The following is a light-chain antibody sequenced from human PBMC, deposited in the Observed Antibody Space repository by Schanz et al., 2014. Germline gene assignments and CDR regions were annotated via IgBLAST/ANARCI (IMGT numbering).Light chain of an antibody. V-gene: IGKV3-20*01. CDR2: GAS. J-gene: IGKJ3*01. Sequence: EVVMTQSPATLSVSPGERATLSCRASQSVASNLAWYQQKPGQAPRLLIYGASSRATGIPDRFSGSGSGTDFTLTISRLEPEDFAVYYCQHYGSSPLFTFGPGTTVDIK. CDR1: QSVASN. CDR3: QHYGSSPLFT.